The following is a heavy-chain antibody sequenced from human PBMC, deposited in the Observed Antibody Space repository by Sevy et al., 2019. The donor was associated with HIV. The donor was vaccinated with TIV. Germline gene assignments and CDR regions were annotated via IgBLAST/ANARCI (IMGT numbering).Heavy chain of an antibody. D-gene: IGHD5-18*01. CDR1: EFTFSSYS. J-gene: IGHJ3*02. V-gene: IGHV3-21*01. CDR2: ISSSSSYI. CDR3: ARSPDMVTSDAFDI. Sequence: GGSLRLSCAASEFTFSSYSMNWVRQAPGKGLEWVSSISSSSSYIYYADSVKGRFTISRDNAKNSLYLQMNSLRAEDTAVYYCARSPDMVTSDAFDIWGQGTMVTVSS.